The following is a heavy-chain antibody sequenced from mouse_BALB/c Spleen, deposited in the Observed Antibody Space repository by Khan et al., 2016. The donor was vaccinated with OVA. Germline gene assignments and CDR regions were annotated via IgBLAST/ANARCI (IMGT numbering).Heavy chain of an antibody. V-gene: IGHV2-9*02. CDR2: IWTGGNT. J-gene: IGHJ1*01. CDR3: ARYYGNYGWYFDV. Sequence: QVQLKESGPGLVAPSQSLSITCTVSGFSLTSYGVHWVRQPPGKGLEWLGVIWTGGNTNYNSALMSRLSTSKDNSKSQVFLKMNSLQTDDTAMYYCARYYGNYGWYFDVWGAGTTVTVSS. D-gene: IGHD2-1*01. CDR1: GFSLTSYG.